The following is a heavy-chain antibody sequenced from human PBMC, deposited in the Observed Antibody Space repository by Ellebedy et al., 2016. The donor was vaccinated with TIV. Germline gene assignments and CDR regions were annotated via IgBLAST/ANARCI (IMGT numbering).Heavy chain of an antibody. CDR2: ISNSSSYI. J-gene: IGHJ6*02. V-gene: IGHV3-21*01. CDR3: ARDLGPWRDYYYYGMDV. CDR1: GFTFSSYS. D-gene: IGHD3-16*01. Sequence: GGSLRLXXAASGFTFSSYSMNWVRQAPGKGLEWVSSISNSSSYIYYADSVKGRFTISRDNAKNSLYLQMNSLRAEDTAVYYCARDLGPWRDYYYYGMDVWGQGTTVTVSS.